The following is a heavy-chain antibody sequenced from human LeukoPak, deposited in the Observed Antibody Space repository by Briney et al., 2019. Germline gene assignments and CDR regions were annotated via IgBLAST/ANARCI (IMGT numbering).Heavy chain of an antibody. CDR1: GFTFTTYW. D-gene: IGHD3-16*01. V-gene: IGHV3-74*01. J-gene: IGHJ6*02. CDR2: VKGDGSHT. Sequence: PGGSLRLSCAASGFTFTTYWMHWVRQAPGKGLVWVSRVKGDGSHTNYAESVTGRFTFSRDNAKNTVYLQMISLRAEDTAVYYCARSEYEYGYGHWGLDVWGQGTTVTVSS. CDR3: ARSEYEYGYGHWGLDV.